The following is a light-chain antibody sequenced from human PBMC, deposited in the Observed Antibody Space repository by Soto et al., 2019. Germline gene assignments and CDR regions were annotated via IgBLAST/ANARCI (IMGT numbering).Light chain of an antibody. J-gene: IGKJ1*01. CDR1: QSLNRD. CDR3: QQYETYSGT. CDR2: GAS. V-gene: IGKV3-15*01. Sequence: EIVLTQSPGTLSLSPGERATLSCRASQSLNRDLAWYQQRPGQSPRLLIFGASIRAAGIPARFSGSGSGTEFTLTISSLQPDDFATYYCQQYETYSGTFGQGTKVDIK.